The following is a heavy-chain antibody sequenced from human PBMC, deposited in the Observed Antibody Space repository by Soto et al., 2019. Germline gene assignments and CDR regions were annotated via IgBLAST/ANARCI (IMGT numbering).Heavy chain of an antibody. CDR1: GFTFSSYW. D-gene: IGHD3-3*01. CDR2: IKQDGSEK. CDR3: ARAPTYYDFWSGYRNWFDP. Sequence: GGSLRLSCAASGFTFSSYWMSWVRQAPGKGLEWVANIKQDGSEKYYVDSVKGRFTISRDNAKNSLYLQMNSLRAEDTAVYYCARAPTYYDFWSGYRNWFDPWGQGTLVTVSS. V-gene: IGHV3-7*01. J-gene: IGHJ5*02.